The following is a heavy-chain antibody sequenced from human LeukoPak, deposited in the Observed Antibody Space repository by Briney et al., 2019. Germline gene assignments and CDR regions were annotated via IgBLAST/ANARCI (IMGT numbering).Heavy chain of an antibody. CDR2: INWNGGST. D-gene: IGHD2-2*01. J-gene: IGHJ4*02. CDR1: GFTFDDYG. V-gene: IGHV3-20*04. CDR3: ARGGCSSTSCIIDY. Sequence: RPGGSLRLSCAASGFTFDDYGMSWVRQAPGKGLEWVSGINWNGGSTGYADSVKGRFTISRDNAKNSLYLQMNSLRAEDTALYYCARGGCSSTSCIIDYWGQGTLVTVSS.